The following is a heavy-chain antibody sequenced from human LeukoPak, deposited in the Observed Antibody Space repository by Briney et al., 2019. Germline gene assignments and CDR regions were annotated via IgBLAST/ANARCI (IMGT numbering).Heavy chain of an antibody. Sequence: GGSLRLSCAASGFTFDDYAMHWVRQAPGKGLEWVSGISWNSNNIDYADSVKGRFTISRDNAKNSLYLQMNSLRAEDMALYYCAGDKYASMVRGIIYFDYWGQGTLVTVSS. CDR3: AGDKYASMVRGIIYFDY. J-gene: IGHJ4*02. V-gene: IGHV3-9*03. CDR2: ISWNSNNI. D-gene: IGHD3-10*01. CDR1: GFTFDDYA.